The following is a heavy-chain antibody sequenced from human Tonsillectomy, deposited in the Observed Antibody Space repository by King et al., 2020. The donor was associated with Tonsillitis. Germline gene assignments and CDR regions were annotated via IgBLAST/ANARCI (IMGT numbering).Heavy chain of an antibody. CDR3: ARDPYSSGNYYFDL. D-gene: IGHD6-19*01. CDR2: IYYSGST. V-gene: IGHV4-59*01. J-gene: IGHJ2*01. CDR1: GGSISSYY. Sequence: VQLQESGPGLVKPSETLSLTCTVSGGSISSYYWSWIRQPPGKGLEWIGYIYYSGSTNYNPSLKSRVTISVDTSKNQFSLKLSSVTAADTAVYYCARDPYSSGNYYFDLWGSGTLVTVSS.